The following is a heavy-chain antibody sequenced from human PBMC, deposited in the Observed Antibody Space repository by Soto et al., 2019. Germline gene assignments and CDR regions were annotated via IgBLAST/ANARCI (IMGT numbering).Heavy chain of an antibody. Sequence: QLQLQESGSGLVKPSQTLSLTCAVSGGSISSGGYSWSWIRQPPGKGLEWIWYTYHSWSTYFNPSLKIRVTISVNRSKTQFSLKLRSLTAADTAVYYCARGMTTITTLDYWGQGTLVTVSS. CDR2: TYHSWST. CDR3: ARGMTTITTLDY. CDR1: GGSISSGGYS. V-gene: IGHV4-30-2*01. D-gene: IGHD4-4*01. J-gene: IGHJ4*02.